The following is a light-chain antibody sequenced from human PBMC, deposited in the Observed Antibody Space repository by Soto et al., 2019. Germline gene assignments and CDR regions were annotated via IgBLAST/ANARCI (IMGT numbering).Light chain of an antibody. Sequence: NFMLTQPHSVSESPGKTVTISCTRSSGSIASNYVQWYQQRPGSAPTTVIYEDNQRPSGVPDRLSGSIDSSSNSASLTISGLKTEDEADYYCQSYDSSNHAVFGGGTQLTVL. CDR2: EDN. V-gene: IGLV6-57*03. CDR1: SGSIASNY. J-gene: IGLJ7*01. CDR3: QSYDSSNHAV.